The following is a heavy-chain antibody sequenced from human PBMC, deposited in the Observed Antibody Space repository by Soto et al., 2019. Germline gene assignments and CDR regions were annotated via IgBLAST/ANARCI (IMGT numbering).Heavy chain of an antibody. J-gene: IGHJ4*02. CDR1: GFTVSSNY. D-gene: IGHD3-22*01. Sequence: GGSLRLSCAASGFTVSSNYMSWVRQAPGKGLEWVSIIYSGGSTYYADSVKGRFTISRDNSKNTLYLQMNGLRAEDTAVYYCARDLSGFDSSGPNWGQGTLVTVSS. V-gene: IGHV3-53*01. CDR3: ARDLSGFDSSGPN. CDR2: IYSGGST.